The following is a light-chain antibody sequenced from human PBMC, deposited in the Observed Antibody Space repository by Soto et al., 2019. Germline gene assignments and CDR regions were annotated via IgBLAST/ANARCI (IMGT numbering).Light chain of an antibody. CDR3: QQYHDSPMNT. J-gene: IGKJ2*01. CDR1: QTVSSSF. CDR2: GAS. V-gene: IGKV3-20*01. Sequence: EIVLTQSPGTLSVSPGERATLSCRANQTVSSSFLAWYQQKPGQAPRLLIYGASSRAAGIPDRFTGSGSGTDFTLTIGRLEPEDFAVYYCQQYHDSPMNTFGQGTKLQIK.